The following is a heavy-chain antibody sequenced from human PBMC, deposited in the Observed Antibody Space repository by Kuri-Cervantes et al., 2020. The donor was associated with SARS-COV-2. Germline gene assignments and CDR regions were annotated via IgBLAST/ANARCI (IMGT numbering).Heavy chain of an antibody. CDR3: ALGYWGSGYPRYYYHMDV. J-gene: IGHJ6*03. CDR2: IIPIVGTP. D-gene: IGHD3-22*01. V-gene: IGHV1-69*13. Sequence: SVKVSCKASGGTFSSYTISWVRQAPGQGLVWMGGIIPIVGTPNYAPKFQGRVTVTADESTSTAYMELSSLRSDDTAVYYCALGYWGSGYPRYYYHMDVWGKGTTVTVSS. CDR1: GGTFSSYT.